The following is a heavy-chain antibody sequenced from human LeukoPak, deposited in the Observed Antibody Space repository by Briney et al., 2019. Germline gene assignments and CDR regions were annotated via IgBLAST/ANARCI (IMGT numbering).Heavy chain of an antibody. J-gene: IGHJ1*01. CDR3: AREGSSWYTGYFQH. V-gene: IGHV4-4*07. CDR2: IYTSGST. Sequence: PSETLSLTCTVSGGSISSYYWSWIRQPAGKGLEWIGRIYTSGSTNYNPSLKSRVTMSVDTSKNQFSLKLSSVTAADTAVYYCAREGSSWYTGYFQHWGQGTLVTVSS. D-gene: IGHD6-13*01. CDR1: GGSISSYY.